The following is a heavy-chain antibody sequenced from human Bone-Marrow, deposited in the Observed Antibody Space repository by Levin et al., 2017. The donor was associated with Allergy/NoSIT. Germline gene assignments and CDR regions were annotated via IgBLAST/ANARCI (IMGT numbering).Heavy chain of an antibody. Sequence: GGSLRLSCAASGFTFNTYYMNWVRQAPGKGLEWVSSISSGSSHIYYADSVKGRFTVSRDNARNSLYLQMNSLRAEDTAVYYCARLSGAYDRFDFDFWGQGTLLTVSS. V-gene: IGHV3-21*01. D-gene: IGHD5-12*01. CDR2: ISSGSSHI. J-gene: IGHJ4*02. CDR1: GFTFNTYY. CDR3: ARLSGAYDRFDFDF.